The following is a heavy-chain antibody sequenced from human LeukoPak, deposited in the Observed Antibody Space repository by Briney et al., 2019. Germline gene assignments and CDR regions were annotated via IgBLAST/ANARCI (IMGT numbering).Heavy chain of an antibody. Sequence: SETLSLTCTVSGGSVSSNIYYWNWIRQPPGKGLEWLGYIYYSGSTNYNPSLKSRVTISVDTSKNQFSLKLTSLTAADTAVYYCAREDSSGYLGYWGQGTLVTVSS. V-gene: IGHV4-61*01. CDR2: IYYSGST. CDR1: GGSVSSNIYY. D-gene: IGHD3-22*01. CDR3: AREDSSGYLGY. J-gene: IGHJ4*02.